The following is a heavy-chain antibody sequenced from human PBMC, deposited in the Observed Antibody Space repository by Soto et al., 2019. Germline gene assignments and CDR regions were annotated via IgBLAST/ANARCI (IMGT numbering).Heavy chain of an antibody. V-gene: IGHV4-61*01. J-gene: IGHJ4*02. D-gene: IGHD4-17*01. Sequence: LSLTCSVSGGSFSNKTYYWSWIRQPPGKRLEWIGYVYYSGTTNYNPSLKSRVTISVDLSKNQFSLRLSSATTADTALYYCARTTAVPNTLRSRYSFDYWGQGTLVTVYS. CDR1: GGSFSNKTYY. CDR2: VYYSGTT. CDR3: ARTTAVPNTLRSRYSFDY.